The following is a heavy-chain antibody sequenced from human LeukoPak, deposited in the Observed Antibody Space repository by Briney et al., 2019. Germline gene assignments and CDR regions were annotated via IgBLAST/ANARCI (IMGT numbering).Heavy chain of an antibody. J-gene: IGHJ4*02. D-gene: IGHD1-26*01. CDR2: IIPIFGTA. CDR1: GGTFSSYA. V-gene: IGHV1-69*05. CDR3: ARESRIVGATSRKYFDY. Sequence: SVKVSCKASGGTFSSYAISWVRQAPGQGLEWMGGIIPIFGTANYAQKFQGRVTITTDESTSTAYMELRSLRSDDTAVYYCARESRIVGATSRKYFDYWGQGTLVTVSS.